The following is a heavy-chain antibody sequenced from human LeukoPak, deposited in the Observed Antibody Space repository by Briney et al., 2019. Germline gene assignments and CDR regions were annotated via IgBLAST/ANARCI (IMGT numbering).Heavy chain of an antibody. J-gene: IGHJ6*02. CDR3: ARDLYYYGSGSYYTTYFGMDV. CDR2: IWYDGSNK. Sequence: GGSLRLSCAASGFTFSSYGMHWVRQAPGKGLEGVAVIWYDGSNKYYADSVKGRFTISRDNSKNTLYLQMNSPRAEDTAVYYCARDLYYYGSGSYYTTYFGMDVWGQGTTVTVSS. V-gene: IGHV3-33*01. D-gene: IGHD3-10*01. CDR1: GFTFSSYG.